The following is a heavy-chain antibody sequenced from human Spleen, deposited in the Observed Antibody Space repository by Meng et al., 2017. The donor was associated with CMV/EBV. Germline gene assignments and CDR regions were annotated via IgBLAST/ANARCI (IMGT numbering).Heavy chain of an antibody. J-gene: IGHJ5*02. D-gene: IGHD2-21*01. CDR3: ARDWGYCGGDCYMGWFDP. V-gene: IGHV1-2*02. Sequence: TFTGYYMHWVRRAPGQGLEWMGWINPNSGGTNYAQKFQGRVTMTRDTSISTAYMELSRLRSDDTAVYYCARDWGYCGGDCYMGWFDPWGQGTLVTVSS. CDR1: TFTGYY. CDR2: INPNSGGT.